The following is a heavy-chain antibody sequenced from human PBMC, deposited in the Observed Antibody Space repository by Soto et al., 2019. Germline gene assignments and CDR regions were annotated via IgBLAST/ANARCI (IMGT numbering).Heavy chain of an antibody. Sequence: ASVKVSCKASGYTFTNYGLSWVRQAPGQGLEWMGRISAYNGNTNYAQKFQGRVTMTTDTSTSTAYMELGSLRSDDTAVYYCARDLPQWQQYLVHAYWGQGTLVPVSS. CDR2: ISAYNGNT. CDR3: ARDLPQWQQYLVHAY. V-gene: IGHV1-18*01. CDR1: GYTFTNYG. J-gene: IGHJ4*02. D-gene: IGHD2-2*01.